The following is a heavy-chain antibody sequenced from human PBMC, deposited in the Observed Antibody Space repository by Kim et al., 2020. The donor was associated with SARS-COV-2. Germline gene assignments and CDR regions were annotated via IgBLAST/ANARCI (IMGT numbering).Heavy chain of an antibody. CDR3: AKDWGLGSSIASAGPEYFQH. J-gene: IGHJ1*01. Sequence: RFTISRDNSKHTLYLQMNSLRAEDTAVYYCAKDWGLGSSIASAGPEYFQHWGQGTLVTVSS. D-gene: IGHD6-13*01. V-gene: IGHV3-30*02.